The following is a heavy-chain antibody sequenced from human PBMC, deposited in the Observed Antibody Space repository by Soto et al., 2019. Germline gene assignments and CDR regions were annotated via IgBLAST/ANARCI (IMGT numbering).Heavy chain of an antibody. Sequence: SVKVSCKASGGTFSSYAISWVRQAPGQGLEWMGGIIPIFGTANYAQKFQGRVTITADESTSTAYMELSSLKIGDTAVYYCTTSDSAWDYYGMDVWGQGTTVTVSS. CDR3: TTSDSAWDYYGMDV. J-gene: IGHJ6*02. V-gene: IGHV1-69*13. CDR1: GGTFSSYA. D-gene: IGHD6-19*01. CDR2: IIPIFGTA.